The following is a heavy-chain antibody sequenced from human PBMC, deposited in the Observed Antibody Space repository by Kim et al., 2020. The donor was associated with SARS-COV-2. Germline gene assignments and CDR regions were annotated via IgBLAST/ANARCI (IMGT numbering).Heavy chain of an antibody. CDR1: GGSISSSSYY. Sequence: SETLSLTCTVSGGSISSSSYYWGWIRQPPGKGLEWTGSIYYSGSTYYNPSLKSRVTISVDTSKNQFSLKLSSVTAADTAVYYCARYDSLGVFFVDVWGQGTTVTVSS. J-gene: IGHJ6*02. CDR2: IYYSGST. CDR3: ARYDSLGVFFVDV. D-gene: IGHD3-3*01. V-gene: IGHV4-39*01.